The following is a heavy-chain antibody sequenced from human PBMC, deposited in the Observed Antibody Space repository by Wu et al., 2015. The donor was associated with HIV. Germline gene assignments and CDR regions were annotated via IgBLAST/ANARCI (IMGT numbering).Heavy chain of an antibody. CDR2: ISVHNT. Sequence: QVQLVQSGAEVKKPGASVKVSCKASGYTFTGYYMHWVRQAPGQGLEWMGWISVHNTNYVKKFQGRFTMTIDTSTSTAYMELRNLRPDDTAEYYCAEGSRIRSGVGIPWTRWGQGNAGHRRL. V-gene: IGHV1-2*02. D-gene: IGHD3-10*01. J-gene: IGHJ4*02. CDR3: AEGSRIRSGVGIPWTR. CDR1: GYTFTGYY.